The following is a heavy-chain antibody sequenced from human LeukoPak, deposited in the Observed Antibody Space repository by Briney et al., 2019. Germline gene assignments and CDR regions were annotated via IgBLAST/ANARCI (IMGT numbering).Heavy chain of an antibody. CDR1: GFTVSSNY. J-gene: IGHJ4*02. V-gene: IGHV4-34*08. CDR3: AAYSYGYLYYFDY. CDR2: INHSGST. Sequence: GSLRLSCAASGFTVSSNYMSWIRQPPGKGLEWIGEINHSGSTNYNPSLKSRVTISVDTSKNQFSLKLSSVTAADTAVYYCAAYSYGYLYYFDYWGQGTLVTVSS. D-gene: IGHD5-18*01.